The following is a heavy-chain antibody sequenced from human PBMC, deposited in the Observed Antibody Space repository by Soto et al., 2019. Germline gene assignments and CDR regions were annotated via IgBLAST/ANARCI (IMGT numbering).Heavy chain of an antibody. D-gene: IGHD2-2*01. V-gene: IGHV3-7*05. Sequence: VQLVESGGGLVQPGGSLRLSCAASGFTFSSYWMTWVRQAPGKGLEWVANIKQDGSERYYVDSVKGRFTISRDNAKNSLYLQMNSLRAEDTALYYCARARYQPLPDYWGQGTLVTVSS. J-gene: IGHJ4*02. CDR1: GFTFSSYW. CDR2: IKQDGSER. CDR3: ARARYQPLPDY.